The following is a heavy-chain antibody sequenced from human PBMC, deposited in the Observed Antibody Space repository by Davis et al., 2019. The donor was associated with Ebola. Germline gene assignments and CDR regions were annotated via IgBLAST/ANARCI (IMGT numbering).Heavy chain of an antibody. J-gene: IGHJ6*02. CDR3: VRGWFRSGMDV. D-gene: IGHD6-19*01. V-gene: IGHV6-1*01. CDR2: TYYKSKWYN. CDR1: GDSVSSGG. Sequence: PSETLSPTCAISGDSVSSGGWNWIRQSPSRGLEWLGRTYYKSKWYNDYAVSVKSRITINPDTSKNQFSLQLNSVTPEDTAVYYCVRGWFRSGMDVWGQGTTVTVSS.